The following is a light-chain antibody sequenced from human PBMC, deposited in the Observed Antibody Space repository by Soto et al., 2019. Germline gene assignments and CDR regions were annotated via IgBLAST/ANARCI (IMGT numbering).Light chain of an antibody. CDR2: AAS. Sequence: DIQMTQSPSSLSASVGDRVTITCRASQGISNYLAWYQQKPGKVPKLLIYAASTLQSGVPSRFSGSGSGTDFTLTISRQQPEDAATYYCQKYHRAPKTVGQGTKVEIK. J-gene: IGKJ1*01. CDR3: QKYHRAPKT. CDR1: QGISNY. V-gene: IGKV1-27*01.